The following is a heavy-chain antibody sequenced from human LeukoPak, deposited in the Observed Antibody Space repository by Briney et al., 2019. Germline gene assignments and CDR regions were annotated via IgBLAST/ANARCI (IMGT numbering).Heavy chain of an antibody. CDR1: GFTVSSNY. CDR2: IHSDGST. J-gene: IGHJ5*02. CDR3: ARHGNYAGGIDWFDP. V-gene: IGHV4-59*08. D-gene: IGHD1-7*01. Sequence: GSLRLSCAASGFTVSSNYMSWIRQPPGKGLEWIAYIHSDGSTNSNPSLKSRVTTLIDTSKNQFSLNLSSVTAADTAVYYCARHGNYAGGIDWFDPWGQGTLVTVSS.